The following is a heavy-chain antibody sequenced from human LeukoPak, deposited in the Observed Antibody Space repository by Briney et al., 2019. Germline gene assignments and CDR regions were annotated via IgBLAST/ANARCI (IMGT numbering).Heavy chain of an antibody. CDR3: AKVSGYSSGWYPDY. J-gene: IGHJ4*02. CDR1: GFTFSSYA. CDR2: ISGSGGST. D-gene: IGHD6-19*01. V-gene: IGHV3-23*01. Sequence: GGSLRLSCAASGFTFSSYAMSWVRQAPGKGLEWVSTISGSGGSTYYADSVKGRFTISRDNSKNTLYLQMNSLRAEDTAVYYCAKVSGYSSGWYPDYWGQGALVTVSS.